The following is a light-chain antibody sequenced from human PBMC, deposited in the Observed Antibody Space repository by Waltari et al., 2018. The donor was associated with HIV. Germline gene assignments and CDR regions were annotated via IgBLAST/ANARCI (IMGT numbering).Light chain of an antibody. CDR2: GAL. Sequence: EIVLTQSPGTLSLSPGKRATLSCRASQTITNNYLAWYQQKPGQAPRLRISGALTRATGIPARFSVNASGTDFTLTISRLEPEDFAVYFCQQYGDPPWTFGQGTKVEIK. CDR1: QTITNNY. CDR3: QQYGDPPWT. V-gene: IGKV3-20*01. J-gene: IGKJ1*01.